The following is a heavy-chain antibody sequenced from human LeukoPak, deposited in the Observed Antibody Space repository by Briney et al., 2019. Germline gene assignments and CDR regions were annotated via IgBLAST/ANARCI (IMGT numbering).Heavy chain of an antibody. D-gene: IGHD6-19*01. CDR2: ISGSGDSI. CDR1: GFTFSNYA. Sequence: PGGSLRLSCAASGFTFSNYAMSWVRQAPGKGLEWVSAISGSGDSIYYAHSVKGRFSISRDNSKNTLYLQMNSLRAEDTAVYYCAKSAVVAGTRGFDYWGQGTLVTVSS. CDR3: AKSAVVAGTRGFDY. V-gene: IGHV3-23*01. J-gene: IGHJ4*02.